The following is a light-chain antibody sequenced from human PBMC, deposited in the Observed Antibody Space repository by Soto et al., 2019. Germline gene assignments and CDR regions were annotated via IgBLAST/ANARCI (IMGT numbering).Light chain of an antibody. CDR1: QSVSSNY. CDR3: HQYNTSPWT. V-gene: IGKV3-20*01. J-gene: IGKJ1*01. CDR2: GTS. Sequence: EIVLTQSPGTLSLSPGERATLSCRASQSVSSNYLAWYQQKPGQAPRLLIYGTSSRATGVPDRFSGSGSGTDFTLTISILEPEDFAVYYCHQYNTSPWTFGQGTKVEIK.